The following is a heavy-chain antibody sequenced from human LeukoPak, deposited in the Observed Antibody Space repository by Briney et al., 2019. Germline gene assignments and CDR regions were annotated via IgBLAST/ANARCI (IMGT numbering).Heavy chain of an antibody. CDR2: ISGDSTYI. D-gene: IGHD1-1*01. CDR3: ARVSGRLERLSDLDY. CDR1: GFTFGSYS. J-gene: IGHJ4*02. V-gene: IGHV3-21*01. Sequence: GGSPRLSCAASGFTFGSYSMNWVRQAPGKGLAWVSSISGDSTYIYNAGSVKGRFTISRDNAQASLYLQMISLRADDTAVYYCARVSGRLERLSDLDYWGQGTLVIVSS.